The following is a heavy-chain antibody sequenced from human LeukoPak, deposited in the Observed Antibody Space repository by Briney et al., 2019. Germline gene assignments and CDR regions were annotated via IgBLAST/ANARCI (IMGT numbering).Heavy chain of an antibody. D-gene: IGHD2-2*03. V-gene: IGHV3-43*02. Sequence: GGSLRLSCTASGFTFDHFAMHWVRQGPGKGLEWVSLISGDGADTYYADSVKGRFTISRDNTENSLYLQISSLRSEDTALYYCAKDWMGFYLDYWGQGTLVTVSS. CDR2: ISGDGADT. CDR3: AKDWMGFYLDY. J-gene: IGHJ4*02. CDR1: GFTFDHFA.